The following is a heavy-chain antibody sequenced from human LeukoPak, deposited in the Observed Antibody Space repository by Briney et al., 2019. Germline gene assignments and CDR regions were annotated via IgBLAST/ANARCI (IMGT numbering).Heavy chain of an antibody. Sequence: ASVKVSCKASGYTFTNYGISWVRQAPGQGLEWMGWINAYHGNTNYAQKLQGRVALTTDTSTSTAYMELKSLRSDDTAVYYCARDGGDLDYWGQGTLVTVSS. CDR2: INAYHGNT. J-gene: IGHJ4*02. CDR1: GYTFTNYG. CDR3: ARDGGDLDY. V-gene: IGHV1-18*01. D-gene: IGHD2-21*02.